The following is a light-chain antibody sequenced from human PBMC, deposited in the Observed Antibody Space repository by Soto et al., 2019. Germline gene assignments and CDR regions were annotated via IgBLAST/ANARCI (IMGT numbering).Light chain of an antibody. CDR1: QTISTW. CDR2: DAS. V-gene: IGKV1-5*01. J-gene: IGKJ5*01. Sequence: DIQMTQSPSTLSGSVVGRFTITCLASQTISTWLAWYQHKPGKAPNLLIYDASTLMSGVPSRFSGSGSGTEFTLTISSLQPGDFATYYCQQSETYPLTFGQGTRLEIK. CDR3: QQSETYPLT.